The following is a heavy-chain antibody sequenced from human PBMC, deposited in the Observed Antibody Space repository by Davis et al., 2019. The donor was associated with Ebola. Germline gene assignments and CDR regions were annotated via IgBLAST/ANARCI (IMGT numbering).Heavy chain of an antibody. CDR3: ARALLYYDFWSGADLYYMDV. Sequence: GESLKISCAASGFIFSSYSMNWVRQAPGKGLEWVSYISSSSSTIYYADSVKGRFTISRDNAKNSLYLQMNSLRDEDTAVYYCARALLYYDFWSGADLYYMDVWGKGTTVTVSS. V-gene: IGHV3-48*02. CDR2: ISSSSSTI. J-gene: IGHJ6*03. CDR1: GFIFSSYS. D-gene: IGHD3-3*01.